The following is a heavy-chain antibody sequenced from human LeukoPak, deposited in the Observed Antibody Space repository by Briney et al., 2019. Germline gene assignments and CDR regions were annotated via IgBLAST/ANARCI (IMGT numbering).Heavy chain of an antibody. CDR2: IYQTGNA. Sequence: SETLSLTCVVSGGSIRSNNWWSWVRQSPGKGLEWIGEIYQTGNANYSPSLKSRVTISMDESKNQFSLRVSSVTAADSAVYHCARGEDARSGGWYDYFDTWGRGILVTVSS. CDR3: ARGEDARSGGWYDYFDT. V-gene: IGHV4/OR15-8*02. J-gene: IGHJ4*02. CDR1: GGSIRSNNW. D-gene: IGHD6-19*01.